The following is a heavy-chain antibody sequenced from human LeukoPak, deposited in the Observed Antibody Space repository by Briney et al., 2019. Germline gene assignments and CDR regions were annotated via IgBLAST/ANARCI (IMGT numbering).Heavy chain of an antibody. CDR2: ISSSNSYI. CDR1: GFTFSSYS. V-gene: IGHV3-21*01. J-gene: IGHJ5*02. D-gene: IGHD3-22*01. Sequence: GGSLRLSCAASGFTFSSYSMNWVRQAPGKGLEWVSSISSSNSYIYYADSVKGRFTISRDNAKNSLYLQMNSLRAEDTAVYYCARDAGDYYDSSGYYSGGWLDPCGQGTLVTVSS. CDR3: ARDAGDYYDSSGYYSGGWLDP.